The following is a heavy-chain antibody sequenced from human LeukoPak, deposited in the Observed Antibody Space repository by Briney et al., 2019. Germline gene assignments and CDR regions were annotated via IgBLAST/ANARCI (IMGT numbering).Heavy chain of an antibody. V-gene: IGHV4-59*01. CDR1: GGSINSYY. CDR3: ARERGSGWYDPLFDF. CDR2: IYYSGST. Sequence: PSETLSLTCTVSGGSINSYYWSWIRQPPGKGLEWIGYIYYSGSTSYNPSPKSRVTISVDTSKNQFSLKLSSVTAADTAVYYCARERGSGWYDPLFDFWGQGTLVTVSS. J-gene: IGHJ4*02. D-gene: IGHD6-19*01.